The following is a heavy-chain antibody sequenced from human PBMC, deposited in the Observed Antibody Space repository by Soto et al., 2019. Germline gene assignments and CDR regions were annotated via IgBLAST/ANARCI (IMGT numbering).Heavy chain of an antibody. V-gene: IGHV3-23*01. Sequence: GGSLRLSCAASGFTFSSYAMSWVRQAPGKGLGWVSAISGSGGNTYSADSVKGRFTISRETSKNTLYLQMNSPRAEDTAVYYCAKVERVGSGSRYYLDYWGQGTVVTVSS. D-gene: IGHD5-12*01. CDR2: ISGSGGNT. J-gene: IGHJ4*02. CDR1: GFTFSSYA. CDR3: AKVERVGSGSRYYLDY.